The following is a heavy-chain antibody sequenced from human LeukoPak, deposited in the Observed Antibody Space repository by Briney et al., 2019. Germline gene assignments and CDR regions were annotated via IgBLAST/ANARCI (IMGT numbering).Heavy chain of an antibody. CDR3: ARDNYGEIDY. D-gene: IGHD4-17*01. Sequence: SETLSLTCTVSGGSISSYYWSWIRQPPGKGLEWIGYIYYSGSTNYNPSLQSRVTISVDTSKNQFSLKLSSVTAADTAVYYCARDNYGEIDYWGQGTLVTVSS. CDR2: IYYSGST. V-gene: IGHV4-59*01. J-gene: IGHJ4*02. CDR1: GGSISSYY.